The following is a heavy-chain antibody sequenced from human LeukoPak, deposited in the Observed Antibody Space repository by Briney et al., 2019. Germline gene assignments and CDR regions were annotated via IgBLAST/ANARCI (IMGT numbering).Heavy chain of an antibody. V-gene: IGHV1-8*01. J-gene: IGHJ6*02. CDR2: MNPNSGNT. D-gene: IGHD3-9*01. CDR3: ARGRIRYFVAAPDV. Sequence: GASVKVSCKASGYTFTSYDINWVRQASGQGLEWMGWMNPNSGNTGYAQKFQGGVTMTRNTSISTAYMELSSLRSEDTAVYYCARGRIRYFVAAPDVWGQGTTVTVSS. CDR1: GYTFTSYD.